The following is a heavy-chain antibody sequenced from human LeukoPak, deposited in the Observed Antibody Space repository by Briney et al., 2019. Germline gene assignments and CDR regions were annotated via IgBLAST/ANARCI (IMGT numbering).Heavy chain of an antibody. D-gene: IGHD5-18*01. J-gene: IGHJ5*02. CDR2: INPNSGGT. V-gene: IGHV1-2*02. CDR3: AKIGIETWLTGKYWFDP. CDR1: GYTFTGYY. Sequence: ASVKVSCKASGYTFTGYYMHWVRQAPGQGLEWMGWINPNSGGTNYAQKFQGRVTMTRDTTISTAYMELSRLRSDDTAVYYCAKIGIETWLTGKYWFDPWGQGTLVTVSS.